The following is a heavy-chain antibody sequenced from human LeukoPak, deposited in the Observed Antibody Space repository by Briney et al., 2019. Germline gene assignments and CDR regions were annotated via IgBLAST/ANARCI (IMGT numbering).Heavy chain of an antibody. V-gene: IGHV3-30-3*01. D-gene: IGHD1-26*01. J-gene: IGHJ4*02. Sequence: RAGRSLRLSCAASGFTFSSYAMHWVRQAPGKGLEWVAVISYDGSNKYYADSVKGRFTISRDDSKNTLYLQMNSLRAEDTAVYYCVKDLGRYRNNCFDYWGQGTLVTVSS. CDR1: GFTFSSYA. CDR3: VKDLGRYRNNCFDY. CDR2: ISYDGSNK.